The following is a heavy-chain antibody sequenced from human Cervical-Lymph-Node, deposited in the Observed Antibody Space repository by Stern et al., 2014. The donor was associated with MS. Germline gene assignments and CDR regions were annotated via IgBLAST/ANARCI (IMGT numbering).Heavy chain of an antibody. CDR3: VRDPNLSYSSTGYGVDF. D-gene: IGHD6-13*01. CDR1: GYTFTDYY. J-gene: IGHJ4*02. V-gene: IGHV1-2*06. CDR2: INPSGGYT. Sequence: VQLVESGAEVKRPGASVKVSCKASGYTFTDYYIHWVRLAPGQGLQWLGRINPSGGYTKYAQKFQDSVTMTRDTSLSTAYMELSRLRSDDTAIYDCVRDPNLSYSSTGYGVDFWGQGTLVTVSS.